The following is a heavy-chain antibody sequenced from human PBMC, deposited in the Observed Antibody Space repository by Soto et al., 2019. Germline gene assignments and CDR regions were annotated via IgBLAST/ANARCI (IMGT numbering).Heavy chain of an antibody. Sequence: PSETLSLTCTVSGGSISSGGYYWNWIRQHPGKGLEWIGYIYYSGSTYYNPSLKSRLTVSLDTSKNQFSLKLSSVTAADTAVYHCARSVFPWGQGTLVTVSS. J-gene: IGHJ5*02. CDR2: IYYSGST. CDR3: ARSVFP. V-gene: IGHV4-31*03. D-gene: IGHD2-8*01. CDR1: GGSISSGGYY.